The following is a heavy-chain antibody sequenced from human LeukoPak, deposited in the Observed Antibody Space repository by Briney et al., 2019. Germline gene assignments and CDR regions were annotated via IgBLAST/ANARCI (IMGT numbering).Heavy chain of an antibody. CDR3: ARFENDYYSTDALDI. V-gene: IGHV4-34*01. D-gene: IGHD3-22*01. CDR2: INHSGST. J-gene: IGHJ3*02. Sequence: SETLSLTCAVYGGSFSGYYWSWIRQPPGKGLEWIGEINHSGSTNYNPSLKSRVTISVDTSKNQFSLKLSSVTAADTAMYYCARFENDYYSTDALDIWGQGTMVTVSS. CDR1: GGSFSGYY.